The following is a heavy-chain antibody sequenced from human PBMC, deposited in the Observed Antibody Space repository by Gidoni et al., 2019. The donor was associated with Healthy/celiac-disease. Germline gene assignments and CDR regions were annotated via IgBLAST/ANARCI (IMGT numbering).Heavy chain of an antibody. CDR1: GYTFTSYT. J-gene: IGHJ4*02. CDR2: INAGNGNT. V-gene: IGHV1-3*01. Sequence: QVQLVQSGAEVKKPGASVKVSGKASGYTFTSYTMHWVRQAPGQRLEWMGWINAGNGNTKYSQNFQGRVTITRDTSASTAYMELSSLRSEDTAVYYCARVSGVWGSYRYILDYWGQGTLVTVSS. CDR3: ARVSGVWGSYRYILDY. D-gene: IGHD3-16*02.